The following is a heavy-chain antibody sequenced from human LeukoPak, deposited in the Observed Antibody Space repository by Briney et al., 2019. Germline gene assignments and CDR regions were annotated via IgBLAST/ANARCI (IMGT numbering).Heavy chain of an antibody. D-gene: IGHD2-2*01. CDR2: INSDGSGT. CDR1: GFTFSRHW. J-gene: IGHJ4*02. CDR3: ARICSSTDCLIPD. Sequence: GGSLRFSCAASGFTFSRHWMHWVRQAPGKGLVWISRINSDGSGTNYADFVKGRFTISRDNAKNTVYLQINSLRDEDTAVYYCARICSSTDCLIPDWGQGTLVTVSS. V-gene: IGHV3-74*01.